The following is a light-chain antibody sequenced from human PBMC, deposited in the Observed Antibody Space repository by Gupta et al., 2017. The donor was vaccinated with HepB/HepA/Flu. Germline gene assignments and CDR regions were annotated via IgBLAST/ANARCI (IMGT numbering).Light chain of an antibody. Sequence: SYVLTQPPSVSVAPGKTASITCGGNDIGSKSVHWYQQKPGQAPLLVVYGDSDRPSGIPDRFSGSNAGNTATLTISRVEAGDEADDSCQVWDRVTDNHVVFGGGTKLTVL. V-gene: IGLV3-21*03. CDR3: QVWDRVTDNHVV. CDR2: GDS. CDR1: DIGSKS. J-gene: IGLJ3*02.